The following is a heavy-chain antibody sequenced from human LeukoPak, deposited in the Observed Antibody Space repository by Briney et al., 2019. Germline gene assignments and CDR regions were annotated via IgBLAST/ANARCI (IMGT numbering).Heavy chain of an antibody. J-gene: IGHJ4*02. V-gene: IGHV4-59*01. CDR1: GGSISSYY. Sequence: TSETLSLTCTVSGGSISSYYWSWIRQPPGKGLEWIGDIYYSGSTSYNPSLKNRVTISVDTSKNQFSLKLSSVTAADTAVYYCARDLGDGYNLFDYWGQGTLVTVSS. CDR2: IYYSGST. CDR3: ARDLGDGYNLFDY. D-gene: IGHD5-24*01.